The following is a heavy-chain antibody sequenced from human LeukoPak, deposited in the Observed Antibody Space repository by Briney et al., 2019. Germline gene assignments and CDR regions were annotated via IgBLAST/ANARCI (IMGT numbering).Heavy chain of an antibody. CDR1: GGSISSYF. J-gene: IGHJ4*02. CDR2: IYYSGST. Sequence: PSETLSLTCTVSGGSISSYFWSWVRQPPGKGLEWIGYIYYSGSTNYNPSLKSRVTISADTSKNQFSLKLASVTTADTAVYYCARDRWLGYWGQGTLVTVPS. V-gene: IGHV4-59*01. CDR3: ARDRWLGY. D-gene: IGHD5-12*01.